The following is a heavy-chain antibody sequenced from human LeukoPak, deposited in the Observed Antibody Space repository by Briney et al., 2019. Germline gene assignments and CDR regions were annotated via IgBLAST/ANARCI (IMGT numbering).Heavy chain of an antibody. V-gene: IGHV4-30-4*08. CDR3: AREEFRSPMWFDY. CDR1: GGSISSGGYS. CDR2: IYYSGST. Sequence: PSETLSLTCAVSGGSISSGGYSWSWIRQPPGKGLEWIGYIYYSGSTYYNPSLKSRVTISVDTSKNQFSLKLSSVTAADTAVYYCAREEFRSPMWFDYWGQGTLVTVSS. J-gene: IGHJ4*02. D-gene: IGHD2-21*01.